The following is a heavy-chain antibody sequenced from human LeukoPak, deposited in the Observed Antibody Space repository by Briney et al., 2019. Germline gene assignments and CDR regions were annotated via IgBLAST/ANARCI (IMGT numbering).Heavy chain of an antibody. J-gene: IGHJ6*02. CDR2: ISGSGGST. Sequence: PGGSLRLSCAASGFTFSSYAMSWVRQAPGKGLEWVSAISGSGGSTYYAHSVKGRFTISRDNSKNTLYLQMNSLRAEDTAVYYCAKGGYGDYPVRRYYYYGMDVWGQGTTVTVSS. CDR3: AKGGYGDYPVRRYYYYGMDV. V-gene: IGHV3-23*01. CDR1: GFTFSSYA. D-gene: IGHD4-17*01.